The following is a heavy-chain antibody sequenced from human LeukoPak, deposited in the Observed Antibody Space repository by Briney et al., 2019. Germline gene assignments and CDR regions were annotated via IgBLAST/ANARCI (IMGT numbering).Heavy chain of an antibody. CDR2: IYYSGST. J-gene: IGHJ3*02. V-gene: IGHV4-28*01. Sequence: NPSDTLSLACAVSGYSISSNNWWAWIRQPPGKGLEWIGYIYYSGSTYYNPYNPSLTSRVTMSVDTSKNQFSLKLDSVTEKDTAMYYCARNQAVAANRGAFDIWGQGTMVTASS. CDR1: GYSISSNNW. D-gene: IGHD6-19*01. CDR3: ARNQAVAANRGAFDI.